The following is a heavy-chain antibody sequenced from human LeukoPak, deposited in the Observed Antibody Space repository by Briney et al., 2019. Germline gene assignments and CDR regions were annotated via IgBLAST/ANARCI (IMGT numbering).Heavy chain of an antibody. D-gene: IGHD6-13*01. J-gene: IGHJ5*02. Sequence: PSQTLSLTCTVSGGSISSGDYYWSWIRQPPGKGLEWIGYIYYSGSTYYNPSLKSRVTISVDTSKNQFSLKLSSVTAADTAVYYCARGEQQLVPSWLDPWGQGTLVTVSS. CDR3: ARGEQQLVPSWLDP. CDR2: IYYSGST. V-gene: IGHV4-30-4*08. CDR1: GGSISSGDYY.